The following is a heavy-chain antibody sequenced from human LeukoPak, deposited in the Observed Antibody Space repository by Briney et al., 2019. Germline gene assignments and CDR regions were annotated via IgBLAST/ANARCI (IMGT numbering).Heavy chain of an antibody. Sequence: GGSLRLSCAASGFTFSDYYMSWIRQAPGKGLEWVSYISSSSSYTNYADSVKGRFTISRDNAKNSLYLQMNCLRAEDTAVYYCARDGYGSGSGYYGMDVWGKGTTVTVSS. CDR3: ARDGYGSGSGYYGMDV. D-gene: IGHD3-10*01. V-gene: IGHV3-11*06. CDR1: GFTFSDYY. CDR2: ISSSSSYT. J-gene: IGHJ6*04.